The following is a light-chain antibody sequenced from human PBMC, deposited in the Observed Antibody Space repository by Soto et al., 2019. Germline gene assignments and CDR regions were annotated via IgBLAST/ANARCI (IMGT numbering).Light chain of an antibody. Sequence: EIVLTQSPATLSLSPGERATLSCRASQSVSNYLAWYQHKPGQAPRLLIYDASNRATGIPARFSGSGSGTXXXXTISSLEPEDFXVYYCQQRSNWPPITFGQGTRLEIK. CDR1: QSVSNY. CDR2: DAS. V-gene: IGKV3-11*01. J-gene: IGKJ5*01. CDR3: QQRSNWPPIT.